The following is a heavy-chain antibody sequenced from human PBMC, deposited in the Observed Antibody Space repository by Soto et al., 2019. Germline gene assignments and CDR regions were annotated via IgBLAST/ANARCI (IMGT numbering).Heavy chain of an antibody. J-gene: IGHJ6*02. V-gene: IGHV1-69*12. CDR1: GGTLSNYG. D-gene: IGHD4-17*01. CDR2: IIPVFGTA. CDR3: SRGDATKIVVTTYYAMDV. Sequence: QVQLVQSGAEVKKPGSSVRVSCKASGGTLSNYGISWVRQAPGQGLEWMGGIIPVFGTANYAQKFQGRVTITADESKGTVYMDVTSLRSEDTAVYYCSRGDATKIVVTTYYAMDVWGQGTTVSVSS.